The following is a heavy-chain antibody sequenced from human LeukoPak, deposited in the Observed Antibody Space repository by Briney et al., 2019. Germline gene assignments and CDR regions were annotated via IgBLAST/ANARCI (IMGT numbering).Heavy chain of an antibody. Sequence: EAGGSLRLSCAASGFTFSSYAMSWVRQAPGKGLEWVSAISGSGGSTYYADSVKGRFTISRDNSKNTLYLQMNSLRDEDTAVYYCARGLGDAYSGYDSAVDYWGQGTLVTVSS. CDR1: GFTFSSYA. CDR2: ISGSGGST. V-gene: IGHV3-23*01. CDR3: ARGLGDAYSGYDSAVDY. J-gene: IGHJ4*02. D-gene: IGHD5-12*01.